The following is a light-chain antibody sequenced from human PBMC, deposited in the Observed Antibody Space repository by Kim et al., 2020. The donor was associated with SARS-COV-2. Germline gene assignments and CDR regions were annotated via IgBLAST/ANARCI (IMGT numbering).Light chain of an antibody. V-gene: IGLV1-40*01. J-gene: IGLJ2*01. CDR3: SYSDSSLRALL. CDR1: TCSNGGGNA. CDR2: GNN. Sequence: RVIISCSGKTCSNGGGNAVNWYQQLPGRAPKLLMYGNNQRPSGVPDRFSGSKSGTSAPLAITGLQAEDAADYYCSYSDSSLRALLFGGGTQLTVL.